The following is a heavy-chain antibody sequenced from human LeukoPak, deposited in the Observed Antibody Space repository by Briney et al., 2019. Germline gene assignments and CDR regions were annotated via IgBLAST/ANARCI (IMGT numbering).Heavy chain of an antibody. CDR2: IIPIFATA. CDR3: ARGPITTRSHFDY. Sequence: ASVKVSCKASGYTFTSYGISWVRQAPGQGLEWVGGIIPIFATANYAQKFQGRVTITADESTSTAYMELSSLRSEDTAVYYCARGPITTRSHFDYWGQGTLVTVSS. J-gene: IGHJ4*02. CDR1: GYTFTSYG. D-gene: IGHD3-22*01. V-gene: IGHV1-69*01.